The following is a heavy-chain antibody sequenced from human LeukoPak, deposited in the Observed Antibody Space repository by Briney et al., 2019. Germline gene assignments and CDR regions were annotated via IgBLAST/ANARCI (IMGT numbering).Heavy chain of an antibody. CDR1: GGTFSSHG. CDR3: ARRWPHSSGYYLFDY. J-gene: IGHJ4*02. CDR2: IIPIFGAA. Sequence: ASVKVSCKASGGTFSSHGMSWVRQAPGQGLEWVGGIIPIFGAANYAQKFQGRVTITTDESTSTAYMELSSLRSEDTALYYCARRWPHSSGYYLFDYWGQGTLLTVSS. V-gene: IGHV1-69*05. D-gene: IGHD3-22*01.